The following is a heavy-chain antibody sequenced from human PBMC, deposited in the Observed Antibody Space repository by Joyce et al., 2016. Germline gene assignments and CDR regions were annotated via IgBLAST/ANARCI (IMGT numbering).Heavy chain of an antibody. V-gene: IGHV4-38-2*02. D-gene: IGHD3-9*01. Sequence: QVQLQESGPGLVKPSETLSLTCSVSGYSISSGYYWGWIRQPPGKGLEWIGSMFHGGTTCYNLSLKSRVTISVDTSKNQFSLKLSSVTAADTAVYYCARDHRISTPYHFDYWGQGILVTVS. CDR3: ARDHRISTPYHFDY. CDR2: MFHGGTT. CDR1: GYSISSGYY. J-gene: IGHJ4*02.